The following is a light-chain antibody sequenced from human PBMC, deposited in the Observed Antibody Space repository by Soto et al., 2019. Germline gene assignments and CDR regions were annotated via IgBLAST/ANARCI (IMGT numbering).Light chain of an antibody. CDR1: QGIDTS. V-gene: IGKV1-9*01. Sequence: ILLTQSPSSLSASVGCRVTITCRASQGIDTSLAWYQQKPGKAPKLLIYAASNFQSGVPSRFSGSGSGTHFTLTISSLQPEDFATYYCQKLHGYPINFGQGTRLEIK. J-gene: IGKJ5*01. CDR2: AAS. CDR3: QKLHGYPIN.